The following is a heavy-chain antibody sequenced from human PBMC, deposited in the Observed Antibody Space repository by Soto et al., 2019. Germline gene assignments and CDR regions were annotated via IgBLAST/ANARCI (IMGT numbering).Heavy chain of an antibody. J-gene: IGHJ5*02. D-gene: IGHD1-26*01. CDR3: ARGGWELDP. CDR1: GYSFSIYA. V-gene: IGHV1-3*01. Sequence: GASLKVSCKSSGYSFSIYAMHWVRKAPGQRLEWMGWINAGNGNTNYAQKLQGRVTMTTDTSTSTAYMELRSLRSDDKAVYYRARGGWELDPWGQGTLVNVSS. CDR2: INAGNGNT.